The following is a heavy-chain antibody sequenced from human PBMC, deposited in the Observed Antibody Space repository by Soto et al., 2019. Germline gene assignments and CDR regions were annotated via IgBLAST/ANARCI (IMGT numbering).Heavy chain of an antibody. J-gene: IGHJ4*02. V-gene: IGHV3-11*05. Sequence: GGSLRLSCAASGFTFSDYYMSWIRQAPGKGLEWVSYISSSSSYTNYADSVKGRFTISRDNAKNSLYLQMNGLRAEDTAVYYCARDGGAYCGGDRSAAIDYWGQGTLVTVSS. D-gene: IGHD2-21*02. CDR3: ARDGGAYCGGDRSAAIDY. CDR2: ISSSSSYT. CDR1: GFTFSDYY.